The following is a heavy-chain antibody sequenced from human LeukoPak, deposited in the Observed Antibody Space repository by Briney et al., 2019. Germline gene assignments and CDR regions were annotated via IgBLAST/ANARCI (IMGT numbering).Heavy chain of an antibody. J-gene: IGHJ4*02. CDR3: ARDDADDFWSGYPDY. CDR1: GFTFSSYW. Sequence: GGSLRLSCAASGFTFSSYWMHWVRQAPGKGLVWVSRINSDGSSTSYADSVKGRFTISRDNAKNTLYLQMNSLRAEDTAVYYCARDDADDFWSGYPDYWGQGTLVTVSS. CDR2: INSDGSST. V-gene: IGHV3-74*01. D-gene: IGHD3-3*01.